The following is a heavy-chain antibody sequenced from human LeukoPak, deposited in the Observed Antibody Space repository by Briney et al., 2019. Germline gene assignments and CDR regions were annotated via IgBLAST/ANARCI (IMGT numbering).Heavy chain of an antibody. Sequence: PGGTLRLSCAASGFTFSSYGMSWVRQAPGKGLEWVSAISGSGGSTHYADSVKGRFTISRDNSKNTLYLQMNSLRAEDTALYYCAKALRITMVRGGFDYWGQGTLVTVSS. CDR1: GFTFSSYG. CDR2: ISGSGGST. CDR3: AKALRITMVRGGFDY. D-gene: IGHD3-10*01. V-gene: IGHV3-23*01. J-gene: IGHJ4*02.